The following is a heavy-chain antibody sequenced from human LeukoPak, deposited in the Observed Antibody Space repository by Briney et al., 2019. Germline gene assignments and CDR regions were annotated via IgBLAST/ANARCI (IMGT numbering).Heavy chain of an antibody. CDR2: IYPGDSAT. J-gene: IGHJ3*01. Sequence: GESLKISCKGSGYSFTSYWIGWVRQMPGKGLEWMGIIYPGDSATKYSPSFQGQVTISADKSITTAYLQWSSLKASNTAIYYCACPIAVAGESAFDFWGQGTMVTVSS. V-gene: IGHV5-51*01. D-gene: IGHD6-19*01. CDR3: ACPIAVAGESAFDF. CDR1: GYSFTSYW.